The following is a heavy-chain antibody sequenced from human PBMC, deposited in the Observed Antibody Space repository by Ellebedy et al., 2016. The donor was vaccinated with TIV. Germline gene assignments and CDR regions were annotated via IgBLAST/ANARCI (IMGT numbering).Heavy chain of an antibody. CDR2: IYYSGST. CDR3: ARDYTIFGVVSHYYYGMGV. D-gene: IGHD3-3*01. V-gene: IGHV4-59*01. J-gene: IGHJ6*02. Sequence: SETLSLXCTVSGGSISSYYWSWIRQPPGKGLEWIGYIYYSGSTNYNPSLKSRVTISVDTSKNQFSLKLSSVTAADTAVYYCARDYTIFGVVSHYYYGMGVWGQGTTVTVSS. CDR1: GGSISSYY.